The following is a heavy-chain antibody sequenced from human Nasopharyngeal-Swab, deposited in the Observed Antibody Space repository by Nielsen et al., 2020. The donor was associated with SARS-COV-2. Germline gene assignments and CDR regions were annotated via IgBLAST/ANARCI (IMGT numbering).Heavy chain of an antibody. CDR1: GGSISSSNW. Sequence: SETLSLTCGVSGGSISSSNWWSWVRQSPGEGLEWIGEIYRRGSTNYNPSLKSRVTISVDKSKNQSSLQLTSVTAADAAVYHFARREWLQFDYWVPGTLVTVSS. CDR3: ARREWLQFDY. J-gene: IGHJ4*02. V-gene: IGHV4-4*02. D-gene: IGHD5-24*01. CDR2: IYRRGST.